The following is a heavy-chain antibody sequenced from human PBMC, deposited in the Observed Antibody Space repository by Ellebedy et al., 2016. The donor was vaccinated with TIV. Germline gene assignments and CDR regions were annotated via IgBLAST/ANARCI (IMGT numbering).Heavy chain of an antibody. Sequence: GESLKISCAASGFSSSDYYMSWIRQAPGKGLEWVSYISDSGSMIRYADSVKGRFTISRDNSKNSLYLQMNNLRAEDTAVYYCARISSGRSFYGMDVWGQGTTVTVSS. CDR2: ISDSGSMI. V-gene: IGHV3-11*01. D-gene: IGHD6-19*01. CDR3: ARISSGRSFYGMDV. CDR1: GFSSSDYY. J-gene: IGHJ6*02.